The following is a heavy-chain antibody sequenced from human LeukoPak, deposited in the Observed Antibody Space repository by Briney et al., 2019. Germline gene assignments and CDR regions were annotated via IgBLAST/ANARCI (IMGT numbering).Heavy chain of an antibody. V-gene: IGHV4-4*07. J-gene: IGHJ6*03. CDR3: ARVQSGYNQRYFYYYMDV. D-gene: IGHD5-12*01. CDR2: IYTSGST. CDR1: GGSISSYY. Sequence: SETLSLTCTVSGGSISSYYWSWIRQPAGKGLEWIGRIYTSGSTNYNPSLKSRVTMSVDTSKNRFSLKLSSVTAADTAVYYCARVQSGYNQRYFYYYMDVWGKGTTVTVSS.